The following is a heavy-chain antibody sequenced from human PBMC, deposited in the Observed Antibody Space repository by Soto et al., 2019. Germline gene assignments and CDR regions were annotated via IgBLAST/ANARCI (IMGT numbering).Heavy chain of an antibody. Sequence: GGSLRLSCAASGFTFSSYWMSWVRQAPGKGLEWVANIKQDGSEKYYVDSVKGRFTISRDNAKNSLYLQMNSLRAEDTAVYYCARDRDSSSWYYYYYYMDVWGKGTMVTVSS. CDR1: GFTFSSYW. D-gene: IGHD6-13*01. V-gene: IGHV3-7*03. J-gene: IGHJ6*03. CDR3: ARDRDSSSWYYYYYYMDV. CDR2: IKQDGSEK.